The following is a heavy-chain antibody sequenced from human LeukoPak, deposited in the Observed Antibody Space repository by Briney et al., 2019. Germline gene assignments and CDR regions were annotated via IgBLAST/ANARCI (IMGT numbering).Heavy chain of an antibody. CDR3: ARTARHLDY. V-gene: IGHV3-11*04. CDR1: GFTFSDPY. D-gene: IGHD5-18*01. Sequence: GGSLRLSCEASGFTFSDPYMSWIRQAPGKGLECLSYISGSGTDINYADSVRGRFTISRDNAKNLLYLQMNDLRVEDTAVYYCARTARHLDYWGQGTPVTVSS. CDR2: ISGSGTDI. J-gene: IGHJ4*02.